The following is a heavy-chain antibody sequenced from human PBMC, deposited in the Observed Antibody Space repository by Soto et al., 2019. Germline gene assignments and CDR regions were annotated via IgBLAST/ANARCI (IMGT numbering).Heavy chain of an antibody. CDR2: MNSDGSNI. D-gene: IGHD1-26*01. V-gene: IGHV3-74*01. Sequence: EVQLVESGGALVQPGGSLRLSCAASGFTFSNYWMHWVRQAPGKGLVWISRMNSDGSNIVYADAVKGRFTISRDNAKNTMYLQMHSLRVEDAAVYYCARSKGGVSNGPTTYWGQGTLVTFSS. J-gene: IGHJ4*02. CDR1: GFTFSNYW. CDR3: ARSKGGVSNGPTTY.